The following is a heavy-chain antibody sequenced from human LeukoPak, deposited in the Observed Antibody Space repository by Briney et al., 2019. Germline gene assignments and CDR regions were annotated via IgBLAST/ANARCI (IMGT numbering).Heavy chain of an antibody. CDR1: GFTFRDYY. D-gene: IGHD2-2*01. V-gene: IGHV3-11*06. J-gene: IGHJ6*04. CDR2: ISSSSSYT. Sequence: PGGSLRLSCAASGFTFRDYYMIWIRQAPGKGLEWVSYISSSSSYTNYADSVKGRFTISRDNAKNSLYLQMNSLRAEDTAVYYCARDRYCSSTSCYSMGGMDVWGKGTTVTVSS. CDR3: ARDRYCSSTSCYSMGGMDV.